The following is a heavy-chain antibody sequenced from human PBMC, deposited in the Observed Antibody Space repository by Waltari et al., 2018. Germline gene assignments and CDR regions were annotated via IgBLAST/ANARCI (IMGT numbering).Heavy chain of an antibody. CDR1: GGSFSGYY. CDR3: ARLYSGRVIQKFDP. Sequence: QVQLQQWGAGLLKPSETLSLTCAVYGGSFSGYYWSWIRQPPGKGLEWIGEIKHSGSTNYNPSLKSRVTISVDTSKNQFSLKLSSVTAADTAVYYCARLYSGRVIQKFDPWGQGTLVTVSS. J-gene: IGHJ5*02. CDR2: IKHSGST. V-gene: IGHV4-34*01. D-gene: IGHD5-12*01.